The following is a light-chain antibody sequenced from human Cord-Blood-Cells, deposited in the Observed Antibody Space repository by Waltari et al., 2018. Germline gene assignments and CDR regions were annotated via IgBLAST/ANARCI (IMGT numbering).Light chain of an antibody. CDR2: EVS. J-gene: IGLJ1*01. V-gene: IGLV2-8*01. CDR3: SSYAGGHNFYV. CDR1: SSDVGGYNS. Sequence: QSALTHPPSPSGSPGQSVTIPCPGTSSDVGGYNSVSWYQQHPRKAPKLMIYEVSKRRSGVPDRFTRAQSGTAGSLPVSGLHAEDEADVSRSSYAGGHNFYVVGTGSKVPV.